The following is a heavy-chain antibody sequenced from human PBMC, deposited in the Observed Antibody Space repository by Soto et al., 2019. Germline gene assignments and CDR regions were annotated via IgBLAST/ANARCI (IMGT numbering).Heavy chain of an antibody. CDR3: ARGGSGYVWFNEF. CDR2: IIPVIGTA. J-gene: IGHJ4*02. D-gene: IGHD3-22*01. Sequence: QEQLVQSGAEVKKPGSSVKVSCKASGGLFSSYAISWVRQAPGQGLEWMGGIIPVIGTATYAQKFQGRVTITADESTNTAYMDLSSLKSEDTAIYYCARGGSGYVWFNEFWGQGTLVTVSS. V-gene: IGHV1-69*01. CDR1: GGLFSSYA.